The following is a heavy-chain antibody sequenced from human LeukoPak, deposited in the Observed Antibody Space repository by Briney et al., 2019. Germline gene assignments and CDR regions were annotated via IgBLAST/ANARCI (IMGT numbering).Heavy chain of an antibody. CDR2: ISLSSSTI. V-gene: IGHV3-48*02. J-gene: IGHJ4*02. CDR3: ASMLTGSFDS. Sequence: GGSLRLSCAASGFTFSSYSMNWVRQAPGKGLEWVSYISLSSSTIYYADSVKGRFTIPRDNAKNSLYLQMNSLRDEDTAVYYCASMLTGSFDSWGQGTLVSVSS. CDR1: GFTFSSYS. D-gene: IGHD7-27*01.